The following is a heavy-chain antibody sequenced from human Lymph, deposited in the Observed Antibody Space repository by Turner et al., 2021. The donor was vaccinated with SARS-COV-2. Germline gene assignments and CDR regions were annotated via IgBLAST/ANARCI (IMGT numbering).Heavy chain of an antibody. D-gene: IGHD3-10*01. V-gene: IGHV3-30-3*01. CDR2: ISFDGNNK. CDR3: ARGDYYGSGTYPGKTFDY. Sequence: QVQLVDSGGGVVQPGRSLRLSCAASGFTFSSYAMPWVRQAPGKGLEWVAVISFDGNNKYYTDSVKGRFTISRDNSKNTLYLQLNSLRPEDTAVYYCARGDYYGSGTYPGKTFDYWGQGTLVTVSS. CDR1: GFTFSSYA. J-gene: IGHJ4*02.